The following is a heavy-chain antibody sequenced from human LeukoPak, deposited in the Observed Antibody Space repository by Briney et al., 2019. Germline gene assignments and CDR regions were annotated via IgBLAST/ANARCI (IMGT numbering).Heavy chain of an antibody. D-gene: IGHD2-15*01. CDR1: GGIFSRYA. CDR3: ARDRVVGLGLDNAFDI. Sequence: SVKVSCKASGGIFSRYAISWVRQAPGQGLEWIGAIIPIFGTANYAQKFQGRVTITADESTSTAYMELSSLRSEDTAVYFCARDRVVGLGLDNAFDIWGPGTVVTVSS. V-gene: IGHV1-69*13. CDR2: IIPIFGTA. J-gene: IGHJ3*02.